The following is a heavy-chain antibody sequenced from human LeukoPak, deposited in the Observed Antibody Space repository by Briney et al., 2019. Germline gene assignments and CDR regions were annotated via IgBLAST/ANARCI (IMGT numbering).Heavy chain of an antibody. CDR1: GITFDDYA. CDR3: ASGGGYDTFDY. J-gene: IGHJ4*02. D-gene: IGHD2-15*01. Sequence: PGRSLRLSCVASGITFDDYAMHWVRQAPGKGLEWVSGISWNSGSIGYEDSVKGRFTISRDNAKNSLYLQMNSLRAEDTAVYYCASGGGYDTFDYWGQGTLVTVSS. V-gene: IGHV3-9*01. CDR2: ISWNSGSI.